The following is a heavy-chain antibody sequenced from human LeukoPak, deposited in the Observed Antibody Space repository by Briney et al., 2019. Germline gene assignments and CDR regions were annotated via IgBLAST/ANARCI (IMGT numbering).Heavy chain of an antibody. CDR1: GYTFTSYD. Sequence: GASVKVSCKASGYTFTSYDIHWVRQATGQGLEWMGWMNPNSGNTGYAQKFQGRVTMTRNTSISTAYMELSSLRSEDTAVYYCARGPNDFDWLLYAHKWFDPWGQGTLVTVSS. CDR3: ARGPNDFDWLLYAHKWFDP. J-gene: IGHJ5*02. D-gene: IGHD3-9*01. V-gene: IGHV1-8*01. CDR2: MNPNSGNT.